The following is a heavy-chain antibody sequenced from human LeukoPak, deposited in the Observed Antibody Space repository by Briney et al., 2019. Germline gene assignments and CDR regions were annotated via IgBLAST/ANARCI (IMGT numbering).Heavy chain of an antibody. Sequence: MSGGSLRLSCAASGFTFSSSAMSWVRQAPGKGLEWVSSISTSGSNTCYADSVRGRFTISRHNAKNSIYLQLSSLRAEDSAVYYCAREGNYGARYPDHWGQGALVLVSS. CDR2: ISTSGSNT. V-gene: IGHV3-21*01. CDR3: AREGNYGARYPDH. CDR1: GFTFSSSA. D-gene: IGHD4/OR15-4a*01. J-gene: IGHJ4*02.